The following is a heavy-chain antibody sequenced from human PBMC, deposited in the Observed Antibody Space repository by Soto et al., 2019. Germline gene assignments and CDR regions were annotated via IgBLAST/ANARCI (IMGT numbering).Heavy chain of an antibody. Sequence: SETLSLTCTVSGGSISSASYFWGWIRQPPRKGLEWIGAIYYSGNTYYNPSLRSRVTISVDTSKSQFSLKLSSVTAADTAVYYCIRHVFYFDCRGYRYHFAFWAQGTSVPVSS. J-gene: IGHJ1*01. CDR2: IYYSGNT. CDR3: IRHVFYFDCRGYRYHFAF. V-gene: IGHV4-39*01. D-gene: IGHD3-16*02. CDR1: GGSISSASYF.